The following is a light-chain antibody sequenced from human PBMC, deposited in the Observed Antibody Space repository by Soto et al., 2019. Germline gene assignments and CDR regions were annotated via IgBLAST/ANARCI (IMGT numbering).Light chain of an antibody. CDR1: SGDVGGYDY. J-gene: IGLJ1*01. CDR2: DVT. V-gene: IGLV2-14*01. CDR3: SSYTSSNTQF. Sequence: QSALTQPASVSGSPGQSITISCTGTSGDVGGYDYVSWYQQHPGKAPKLMIYDVTNRPSGVSDRFSGSKSGNTASMTISGLQAEDEADYYFSSYTSSNTQFFGRGTKLTVL.